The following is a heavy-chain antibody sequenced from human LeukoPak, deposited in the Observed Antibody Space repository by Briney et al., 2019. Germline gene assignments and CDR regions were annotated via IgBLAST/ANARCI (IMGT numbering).Heavy chain of an antibody. J-gene: IGHJ6*02. CDR3: ARDLDGRAAAGTDYYYGMDV. CDR1: GGSISSGDYY. CDR2: IYYSGST. V-gene: IGHV4-30-4*01. D-gene: IGHD6-13*01. Sequence: SQTLSLTCTVSGGSISSGDYYGSWIRQPPGKVLGWIGYIYYSGSTYYNPSLKSRVTISVDTSKNQFSLKLSSVTAADTAVYYCARDLDGRAAAGTDYYYGMDVWGQGTTVTVSS.